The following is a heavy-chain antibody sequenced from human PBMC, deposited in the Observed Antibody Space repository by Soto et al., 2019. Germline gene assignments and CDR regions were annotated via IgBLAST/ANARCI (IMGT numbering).Heavy chain of an antibody. J-gene: IGHJ4*02. D-gene: IGHD3-16*01. CDR1: GGSISSGGYY. V-gene: IGHV4-31*02. Sequence: PSETLSLTCTVSGGSISSGGYYWSWIRQHPGKGLEWIGYIYYSGSTYYNPSLKSRVTISVDTSKNQFSLKLSSVTAADTAVYYCARDANTGLGDHFDYWGQGTLVTVSS. CDR2: IYYSGST. CDR3: ARDANTGLGDHFDY.